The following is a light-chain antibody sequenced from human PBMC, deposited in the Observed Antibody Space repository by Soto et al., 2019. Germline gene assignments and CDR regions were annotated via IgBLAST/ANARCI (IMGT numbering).Light chain of an antibody. V-gene: IGLV2-14*01. J-gene: IGLJ2*01. CDR1: RSDIGAYDY. CDR3: SSYTSISTQV. CDR2: EVS. Sequence: QSALTQPASVSGSPGQSITISCTGTRSDIGAYDYVSWYRHHPGKAPKLMIYEVSNRPSGVSNRFWGSKAGNTASLTISGLQAEDEADYYCSSYTSISTQVFGGGTKLTVL.